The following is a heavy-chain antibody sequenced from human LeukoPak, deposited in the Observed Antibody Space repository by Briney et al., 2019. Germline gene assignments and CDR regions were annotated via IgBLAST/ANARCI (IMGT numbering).Heavy chain of an antibody. D-gene: IGHD3-10*01. J-gene: IGHJ4*01. Sequence: PSETLSLTCTVSGDSISSTSYYWDWIRQPPGKGLEWIGSIYNSGTTYYNPSLKSRVTISVDTSKNQFSLKVSSVAAADTAVYYCASRVYGLGSFNYWGQGTLVTVSS. CDR3: ASRVYGLGSFNY. CDR1: GDSISSTSYY. V-gene: IGHV4-39*01. CDR2: IYNSGTT.